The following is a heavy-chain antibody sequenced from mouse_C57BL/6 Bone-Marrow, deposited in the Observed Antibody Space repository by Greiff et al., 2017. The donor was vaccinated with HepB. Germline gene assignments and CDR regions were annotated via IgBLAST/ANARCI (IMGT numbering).Heavy chain of an antibody. CDR2: IYPGTGNT. CDR1: GYTFTDYY. V-gene: IGHV1-84*01. D-gene: IGHD6-1*01. Sequence: QVQLQQSGPELVKPGASVKISCKASGYTFTDYYINWVKQRPGQGLEWIGWIYPGTGNTTYNEKFKGKATLTVDTSSSTAYKQLSSLTSEDSAVYFCARSATMGYFDYWGQGTTLTVSA. J-gene: IGHJ2*01. CDR3: ARSATMGYFDY.